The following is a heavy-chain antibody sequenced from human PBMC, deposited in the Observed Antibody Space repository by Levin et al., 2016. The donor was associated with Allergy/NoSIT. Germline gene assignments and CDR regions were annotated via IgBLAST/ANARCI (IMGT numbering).Heavy chain of an antibody. V-gene: IGHV1-18*01. CDR2: ISAYNGNT. D-gene: IGHD3-3*01. CDR3: AREGITIFGVVTQHGPDY. J-gene: IGHJ4*02. Sequence: WVRQAPGQGLEWMGWISAYNGNTNYAQKLQGRVTMTTDTSTSTAYMELRSLRSDDTAVYYCAREGITIFGVVTQHGPDYWGQGTLVTVSS.